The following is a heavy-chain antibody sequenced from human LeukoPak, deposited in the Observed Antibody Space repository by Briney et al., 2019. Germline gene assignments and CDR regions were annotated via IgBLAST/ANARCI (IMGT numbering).Heavy chain of an antibody. Sequence: PSETLSLTCTVSGGSVSSGSYYWSWIRQPPGKGLEWIGYIYYSGSTNYNPSLKSRVTISVDTSKNQFSLKLSSVTAADTAVYYCASGSSSWYFPHYYYGMDVWGQGTTVTVSS. CDR1: GGSVSSGSYY. CDR3: ASGSSSWYFPHYYYGMDV. J-gene: IGHJ6*02. D-gene: IGHD6-13*01. CDR2: IYYSGST. V-gene: IGHV4-61*01.